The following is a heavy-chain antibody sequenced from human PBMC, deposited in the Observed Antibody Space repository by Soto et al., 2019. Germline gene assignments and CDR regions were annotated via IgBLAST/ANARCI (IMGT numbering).Heavy chain of an antibody. J-gene: IGHJ2*01. V-gene: IGHV4-34*01. CDR1: GGSFSCYY. D-gene: IGHD6-13*01. Sequence: SETLSLTCAVYGGSFSCYYWSWIRQAPGKGLEWIGEIHHSGITNYDPSLKSRVTISVDTSKNQFSLKLSSVTAADTAVYYCARKGDSITWYRSWYFDLWGRGTLVTVSS. CDR2: IHHSGIT. CDR3: ARKGDSITWYRSWYFDL.